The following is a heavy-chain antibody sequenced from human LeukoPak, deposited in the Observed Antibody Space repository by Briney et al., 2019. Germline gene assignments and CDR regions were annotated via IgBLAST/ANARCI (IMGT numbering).Heavy chain of an antibody. J-gene: IGHJ3*02. V-gene: IGHV3-9*01. CDR2: ISWNSGSI. CDR1: GFTFGDYA. D-gene: IGHD6-19*01. Sequence: GRSLRLSCAASGFTFGDYAMHWVRQAPGKGLEWVSGISWNSGSIGYADSVKGRFTISRDNAKNPLYLQMNSLRAEDTALYYCAKAHPYSSGGGGYAFDIWGQGTMVTVSS. CDR3: AKAHPYSSGGGGYAFDI.